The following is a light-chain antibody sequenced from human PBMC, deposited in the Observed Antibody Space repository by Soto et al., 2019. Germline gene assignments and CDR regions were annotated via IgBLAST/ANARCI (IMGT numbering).Light chain of an antibody. CDR2: AAS. Sequence: ELVLTQSPGTLSLSPGERATLSCRGRQSVSSSRLAWYRQKPGQAPRLLIYAASDRATGIPGRFSGNRSGTDGTIILCSLEPEDGEFYDGQQGNTWPWTFGQGTKVEI. CDR3: QQGNTWPWT. CDR1: QSVSSSR. J-gene: IGKJ1*01. V-gene: IGKV3D-20*02.